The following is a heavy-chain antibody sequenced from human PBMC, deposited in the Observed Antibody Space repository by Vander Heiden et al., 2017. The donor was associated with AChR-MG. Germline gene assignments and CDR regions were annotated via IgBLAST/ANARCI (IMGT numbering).Heavy chain of an antibody. CDR1: GFTFSSDG. D-gene: IGHD3-3*01. V-gene: IGHV3-30*02. CDR2: IRYDGSNK. J-gene: IGHJ5*02. Sequence: QVQLLASGGGVVQPGGSLRLSCAAPGFTFSSDGMHGVRQAPGKGLEWVAFIRYDGSNKYYADSVKGRFTISRDNSKNTLYLQMNSLRAEDTAVYYCAKEVVDFWSGFNWFDPWGQGTLVTVSS. CDR3: AKEVVDFWSGFNWFDP.